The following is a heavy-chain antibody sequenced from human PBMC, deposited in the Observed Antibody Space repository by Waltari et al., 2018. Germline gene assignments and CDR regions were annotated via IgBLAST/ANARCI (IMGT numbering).Heavy chain of an antibody. V-gene: IGHV4-39*01. D-gene: IGHD5-12*01. CDR2: MSYTGTT. Sequence: QLQLQESGPGLVKPSATLSLTCSVSGASITSNRHSWGWIRQPPGQGLEWIGTMSYTGTTYRSPSLKSRVTISRDTSKNQLSLKLGSVTAADTALYYCATYIGASIGTAAFDVWGQGTMVTVSS. CDR3: ATYIGASIGTAAFDV. J-gene: IGHJ3*01. CDR1: GASITSNRHS.